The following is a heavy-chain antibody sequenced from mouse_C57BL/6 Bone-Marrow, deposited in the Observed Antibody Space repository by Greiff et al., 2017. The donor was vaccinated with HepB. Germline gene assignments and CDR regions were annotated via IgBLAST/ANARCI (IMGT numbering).Heavy chain of an antibody. CDR3: ARLDTTVVAFDY. Sequence: VQLQQPGAELVKPGASVKMSCKASGYTFTSYWITWVKQRPGQGLEWIGDIYPGSGSTNYNEKFKSKATLTVDTSSSTAYMQLSSLTSEDSAVYYCARLDTTVVAFDYWGQGTTLTVSS. D-gene: IGHD1-1*01. CDR2: IYPGSGST. V-gene: IGHV1-55*01. J-gene: IGHJ2*01. CDR1: GYTFTSYW.